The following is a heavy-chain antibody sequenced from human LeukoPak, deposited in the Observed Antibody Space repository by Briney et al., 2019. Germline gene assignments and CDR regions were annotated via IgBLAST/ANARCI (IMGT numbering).Heavy chain of an antibody. CDR2: MNPGSGNG. CDR3: ARDGTYYGSGSYFNWFDP. J-gene: IGHJ5*02. Sequence: ASVKVSCKASGYSFTRNDINWVRQAAGQGLEWMGWMNPGSGNGGYAQNFQGRVTMTRDTSISTAYMELSRLRSDDTAVYYCARDGTYYGSGSYFNWFDPWGQGTLVTVSS. D-gene: IGHD3-10*01. CDR1: GYSFTRND. V-gene: IGHV1-8*01.